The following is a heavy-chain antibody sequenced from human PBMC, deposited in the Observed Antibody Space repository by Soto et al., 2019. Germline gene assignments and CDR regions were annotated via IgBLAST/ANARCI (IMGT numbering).Heavy chain of an antibody. V-gene: IGHV1-3*01. CDR2: INAGNGNT. CDR3: ARATRHYYDSSGYPSPPFDY. Sequence: ASVKVSCKASGYTFTSYAMHWVRQAPGQRLEWMGWINAGNGNTKYSQKFQGRVTITRDTSASTAYMELSSLRSEDTAVYYCARATRHYYDSSGYPSPPFDYWGQGTLVTVSS. D-gene: IGHD3-22*01. CDR1: GYTFTSYA. J-gene: IGHJ4*02.